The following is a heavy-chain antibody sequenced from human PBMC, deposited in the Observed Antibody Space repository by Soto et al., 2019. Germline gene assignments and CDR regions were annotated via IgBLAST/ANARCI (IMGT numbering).Heavy chain of an antibody. CDR2: IYRSGST. CDR3: ARTFDYGRMDV. CDR1: GDSVRNQY. J-gene: IGHJ6*03. V-gene: IGHV4-4*09. Sequence: SETLSLTCTVSGDSVRNQYWSWIRRPPGRGLEWIGYIYRSGSTKYNPSLKSRLTISVDTSKNQFSLKLSSVTAADTAVYYCARTFDYGRMDVWGKGTAVPVSS. D-gene: IGHD3-16*01.